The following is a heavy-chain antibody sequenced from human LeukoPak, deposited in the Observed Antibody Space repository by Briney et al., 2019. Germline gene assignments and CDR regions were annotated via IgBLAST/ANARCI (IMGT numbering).Heavy chain of an antibody. V-gene: IGHV3-23*01. D-gene: IGHD3-9*01. J-gene: IGHJ4*02. CDR1: GFTFSSYA. CDR3: AKVYFDWLTYYFDY. CDR2: ISGSGGST. Sequence: GGSLRLSCAASGFTFSSYAMSWVRQAPGKGLEWVSAISGSGGSTYYADSVKGRFTISRDNSKNTLYLQMNSMRAEDTAVYYCAKVYFDWLTYYFDYWGQGTLVTVSS.